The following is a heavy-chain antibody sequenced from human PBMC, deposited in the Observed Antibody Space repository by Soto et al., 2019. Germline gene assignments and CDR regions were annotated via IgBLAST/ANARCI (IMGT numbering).Heavy chain of an antibody. CDR1: GFTVSSNY. Sequence: EVQLVESGGGLVQPGESLRLSCAASGFTVSSNYMSWVRQAPGKGLEWVSIIYSGGSTYYADSVKGRFTISRDNSKNTLYRQMNILRAEDTAVYYCARESIVGATNTFDYWGQGTLVTVSS. CDR3: ARESIVGATNTFDY. CDR2: IYSGGST. V-gene: IGHV3-66*01. D-gene: IGHD1-26*01. J-gene: IGHJ4*02.